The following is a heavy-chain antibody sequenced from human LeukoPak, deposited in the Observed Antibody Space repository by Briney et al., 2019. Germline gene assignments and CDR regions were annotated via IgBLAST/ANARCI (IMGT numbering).Heavy chain of an antibody. V-gene: IGHV3-9*01. CDR3: ARDRRSTSPYYFDY. D-gene: IGHD2-2*01. CDR1: GFTFDDYA. CDR2: ISWNSGSI. J-gene: IGHJ4*02. Sequence: GGSLRLSCAASGFTFDDYAMHWVRQAPGKGLEWVSGISWNSGSIGYADSVKGRFTISRDNAKNSLYLQMYSLRAEDTALYYCARDRRSTSPYYFDYWGQGTLLTVSS.